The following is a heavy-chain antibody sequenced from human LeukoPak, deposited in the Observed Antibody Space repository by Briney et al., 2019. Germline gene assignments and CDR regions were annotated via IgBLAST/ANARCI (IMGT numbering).Heavy chain of an antibody. CDR1: GFTFSSYA. Sequence: GGSLRLSCAASGFTFSSYAMSWVRQAPGKGLEWVSAISGSGGSTYYADSVKGRFTISRDNSKNTLYLQMNSLRAEDTAVYYCAKALSADSSGYYYGALDYWGQGTLVTVSS. CDR3: AKALSADSSGYYYGALDY. V-gene: IGHV3-23*01. J-gene: IGHJ4*02. CDR2: ISGSGGST. D-gene: IGHD3-22*01.